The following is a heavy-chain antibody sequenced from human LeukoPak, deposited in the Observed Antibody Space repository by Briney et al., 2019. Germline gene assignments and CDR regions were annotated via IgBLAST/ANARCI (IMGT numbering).Heavy chain of an antibody. CDR1: GFTFSSYA. CDR2: ISGSGGST. Sequence: PGGSLRLSCAASGFTFSSYAMSWVRQAPGKGLEWVSAISGSGGSTYYADSVKGRFTISRDNSKNTLYLQMNSLRAGDTAVYYCARGPPEPSYDFWSGSKEYYFDYWGQGTLVTVSS. J-gene: IGHJ4*02. D-gene: IGHD3-3*01. CDR3: ARGPPEPSYDFWSGSKEYYFDY. V-gene: IGHV3-23*01.